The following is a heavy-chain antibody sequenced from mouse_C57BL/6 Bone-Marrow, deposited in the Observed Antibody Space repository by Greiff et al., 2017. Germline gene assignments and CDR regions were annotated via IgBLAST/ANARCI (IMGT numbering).Heavy chain of an antibody. CDR2: SRNKANDYTT. D-gene: IGHD2-14*01. V-gene: IGHV7-1*01. CDR1: GFTFSDFY. J-gene: IGHJ4*01. Sequence: EVQVVESGGGLVQSGRSLRLSCATSGFTFSDFYMEWVRQAPGKGLEWIAASRNKANDYTTEYSASVKGRFIVSRDTSQSILYLQMNALRAEDTAIYYCARDAIGAGAMDYWGQGTSVTVSS. CDR3: ARDAIGAGAMDY.